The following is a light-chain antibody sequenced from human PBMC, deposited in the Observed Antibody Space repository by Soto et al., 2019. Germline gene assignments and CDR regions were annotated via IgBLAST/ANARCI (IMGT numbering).Light chain of an antibody. CDR2: WAS. CDR3: RESYDTPAT. CDR1: QSVLYSSNNNKY. V-gene: IGKV4-1*01. J-gene: IGKJ1*01. Sequence: DIVMTQSPDSLSGCLGERATINCKSSQSVLYSSNNNKYIAWYQQKPGQPPKLIIYWASTRESGVPERFSGGGYRTHLALPVRRVQADHVAICDCRESYDTPATCGQETKMDNK.